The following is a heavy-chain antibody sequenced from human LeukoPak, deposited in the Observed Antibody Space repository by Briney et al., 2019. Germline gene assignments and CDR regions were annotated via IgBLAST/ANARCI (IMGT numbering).Heavy chain of an antibody. Sequence: GASVKVSCKASGYTFIGYYLHWVRQAPGQGPEWMGWINPTSGGTNYAQKFQDRVTMTRDTSINTAYMELSRLTSDDTAVYYCARLVGLPTTASYWGQGTLVIVSS. CDR2: INPTSGGT. D-gene: IGHD5-12*01. V-gene: IGHV1-2*02. CDR3: ARLVGLPTTASY. CDR1: GYTFIGYY. J-gene: IGHJ4*02.